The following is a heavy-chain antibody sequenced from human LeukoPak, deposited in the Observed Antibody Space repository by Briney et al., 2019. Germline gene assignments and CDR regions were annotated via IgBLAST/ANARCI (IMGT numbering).Heavy chain of an antibody. D-gene: IGHD3-10*01. J-gene: IGHJ4*02. Sequence: PGGSLRLSCAASGFSFSSYGMHWVRQAPGKGLEWVAFIRYDGSNKYYADSVKGRFTISRDNSKNTLYLQMNSLRAEDTAVYYCARDRDELMDYWGQGTLVTVSS. V-gene: IGHV3-30*02. CDR3: ARDRDELMDY. CDR1: GFSFSSYG. CDR2: IRYDGSNK.